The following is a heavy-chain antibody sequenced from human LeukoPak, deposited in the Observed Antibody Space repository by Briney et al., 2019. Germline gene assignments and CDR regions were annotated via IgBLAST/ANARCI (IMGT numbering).Heavy chain of an antibody. CDR2: IIPIFGTA. CDR1: GGTFSSYA. V-gene: IGHV1-69*05. CDR3: ARRRITMIVVDGFDP. J-gene: IGHJ5*02. Sequence: ASVKVSCKAPGGTFSSYAISWVRQAPGQGLEWMGGIIPIFGTANYAQKFQGRVTITTDESTSTAYMELSSLRSEDTAVYYCARRRITMIVVDGFDPWGQGTLVTVSS. D-gene: IGHD3-22*01.